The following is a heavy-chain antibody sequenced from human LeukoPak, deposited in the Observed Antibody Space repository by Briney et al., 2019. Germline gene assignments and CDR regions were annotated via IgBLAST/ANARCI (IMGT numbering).Heavy chain of an antibody. D-gene: IGHD4-17*01. V-gene: IGHV3-23*01. CDR2: ISGSGGST. Sequence: QSGGSLRLSCAASGFTFSTYAMSWVRQAPGKGLEWVSGISGSGGSTYYADSVKGRFTISRDNSKNTLYLQMNSLRAEDTAVYYCASWTVTPDSPDFDYWGQGTLVTVSS. J-gene: IGHJ4*02. CDR3: ASWTVTPDSPDFDY. CDR1: GFTFSTYA.